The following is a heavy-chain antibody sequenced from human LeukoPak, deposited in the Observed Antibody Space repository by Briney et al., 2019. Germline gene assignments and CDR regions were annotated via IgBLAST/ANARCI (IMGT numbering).Heavy chain of an antibody. D-gene: IGHD6-13*01. J-gene: IGHJ4*02. CDR2: ITDSSTST. V-gene: IGHV3-23*01. CDR3: AKGSSSSRPYYFDY. Sequence: PGGSLRLSCAASGFTFNNYVMNWVRQAPGKGLEWVSAITDSSTSTYYADSVKGRFTISRHNSKNTLYLQMNSLRAEDTAVYYCAKGSSSSRPYYFDYWGQGTLDTVSS. CDR1: GFTFNNYV.